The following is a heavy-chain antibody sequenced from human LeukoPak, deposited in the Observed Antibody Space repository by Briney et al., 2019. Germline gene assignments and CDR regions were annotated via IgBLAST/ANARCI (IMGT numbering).Heavy chain of an antibody. CDR3: ANDGYPFNSIWDYFDY. J-gene: IGHJ4*02. CDR1: GFTFSNYA. V-gene: IGHV3-23*01. D-gene: IGHD6-25*01. CDR2: LGGDGGDS. Sequence: PGGSLRLSCEASGFTFSNYAMSWVRQAPGKGPEWVSALGGDGGDSYYADSVKGRFTISRDNSKGTLFLQMNSLRAEDTAVYYCANDGYPFNSIWDYFDYWGQGTLVTVSS.